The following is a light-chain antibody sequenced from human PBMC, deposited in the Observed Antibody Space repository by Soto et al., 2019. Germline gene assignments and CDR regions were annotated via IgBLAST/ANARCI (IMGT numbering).Light chain of an antibody. CDR3: DSYTSSGTYV. V-gene: IGLV2-14*01. CDR1: SSDVADYKF. Sequence: HSALTQPASESGSPGQSIAISCTGSSSDVADYKFVSWYQQHPGKAPKLMIYDVSSRPSGVSNRFSGSKSGNTASLTISGLQAEDEADYYCDSYTSSGTYVFGSGTKLTVL. J-gene: IGLJ1*01. CDR2: DVS.